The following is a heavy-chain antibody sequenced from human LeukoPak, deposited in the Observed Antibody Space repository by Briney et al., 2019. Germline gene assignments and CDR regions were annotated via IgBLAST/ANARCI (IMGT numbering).Heavy chain of an antibody. D-gene: IGHD6-19*01. Sequence: GGSLRLSCAPSGFTFSSYGMHWVRQAPGKGLEWVALISFDGRNKYYADSVKGRFTISRDNSKNTLYLQMNSLRAEDTAVYYCARQVAGLDYWGQGTLVTVSS. V-gene: IGHV3-30*19. CDR2: ISFDGRNK. J-gene: IGHJ4*02. CDR1: GFTFSSYG. CDR3: ARQVAGLDY.